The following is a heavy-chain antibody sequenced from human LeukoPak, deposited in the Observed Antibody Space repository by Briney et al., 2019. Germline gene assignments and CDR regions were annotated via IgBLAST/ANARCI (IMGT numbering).Heavy chain of an antibody. CDR3: ARLNYYFYGTDV. CDR1: GGSITTYY. V-gene: IGHV4-59*08. J-gene: IGHJ6*02. CDR2: IHYRGTT. Sequence: SETLSLTCTLSGGSITTYYWSWIRQPPGEGLEWIGYIHYRGTTNYNPSLKSRVTISVDTSKNQFSLNMRSVTASDTAVYYCARLNYYFYGTDVWGQGTSVTVSS.